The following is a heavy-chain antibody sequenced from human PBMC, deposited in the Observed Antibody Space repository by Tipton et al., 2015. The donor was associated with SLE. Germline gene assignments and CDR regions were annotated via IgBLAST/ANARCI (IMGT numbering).Heavy chain of an antibody. J-gene: IGHJ3*02. Sequence: SLRLSCAASGFTFDDYGMSWVRQAPGKGLEWVSGINWNGGSTGYADSVKGRFTISRDNAKNSPYLQMNSLRAEDTALYYCARDRYDDYYDSSGQPPFDIWGQGTMVTVSS. CDR2: INWNGGST. V-gene: IGHV3-20*04. CDR3: ARDRYDDYYDSSGQPPFDI. D-gene: IGHD3-22*01. CDR1: GFTFDDYG.